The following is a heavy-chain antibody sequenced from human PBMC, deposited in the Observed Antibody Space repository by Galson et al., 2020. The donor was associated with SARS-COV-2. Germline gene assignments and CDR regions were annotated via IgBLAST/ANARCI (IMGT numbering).Heavy chain of an antibody. CDR2: IIPMFATR. V-gene: IGHV1-69*13. CDR1: GGTFDNYP. J-gene: IGHJ6*03. D-gene: IGHD4-4*01. Sequence: SVKVSCKASGGTFDNYPITWVRQAPGQGLEWMGGIIPMFATRNYAQKFQGRVTITADESTTPDYMELSNRRSEDTAVYYCARGSGLGVTSTASAAYYYYYMDVWGNGTTVTVSS. CDR3: ARGSGLGVTSTASAAYYYYYMDV.